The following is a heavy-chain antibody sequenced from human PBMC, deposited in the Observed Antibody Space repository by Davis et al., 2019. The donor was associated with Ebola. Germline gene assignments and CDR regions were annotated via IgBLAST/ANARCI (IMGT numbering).Heavy chain of an antibody. CDR2: MNPNSGNR. D-gene: IGHD5-18*01. CDR3: AKGRDKAMATWPFDF. CDR1: GYTFTSYD. V-gene: IGHV1-8*01. J-gene: IGHJ4*02. Sequence: AASVKVSCKASGYTFTSYDFHWVRQATGQGLEYMGWMNPNSGNRGYEQKFQGRVTMTRDTSISTAYMELSSLRSEDTAVYYCAKGRDKAMATWPFDFWGQGTLLTVSS.